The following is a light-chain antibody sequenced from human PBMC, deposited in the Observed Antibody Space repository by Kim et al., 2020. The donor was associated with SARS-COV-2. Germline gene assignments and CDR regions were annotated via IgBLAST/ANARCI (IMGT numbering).Light chain of an antibody. CDR3: LQDYNFPLT. J-gene: IGKJ4*01. V-gene: IGKV1-6*01. CDR2: GAS. CDR1: QGVRSE. Sequence: AYVGYRVTLPCRASQGVRSELGWYQQKPGRAPKVLIYGASNLHHGVPSRFSGSGSGTDFTLTISSLQPEDSATYYCLQDYNFPLTFGGGTKVDIK.